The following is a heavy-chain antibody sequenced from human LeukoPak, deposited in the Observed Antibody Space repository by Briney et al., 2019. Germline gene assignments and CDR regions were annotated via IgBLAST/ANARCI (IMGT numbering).Heavy chain of an antibody. CDR1: GGTLTSGGYS. J-gene: IGHJ5*02. CDR2: IYYSGSA. V-gene: IGHV4-30-4*07. CDR3: ARIRISSTSQNYFDP. Sequence: PSQTLSLTCAVSGGTLTSGGYSWSWIRQSPGKALEWLGYIYYSGSAYYNPSLKSRVDISFDTSKNQFSLRMTSVTAADSAIYFCARIRISSTSQNYFDPWGQGTLVTVSS. D-gene: IGHD2-2*01.